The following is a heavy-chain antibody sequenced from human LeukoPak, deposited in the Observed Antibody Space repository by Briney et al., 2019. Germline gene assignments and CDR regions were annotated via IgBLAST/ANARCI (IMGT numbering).Heavy chain of an antibody. Sequence: GGSLRLSCAASGFTFSSAWMHWVRQAPGTGLVWVSRITDDATTTYADSVRGRFTISRDNAKNTLYLQMNSLRAEDTAVYYCVRDRVGPDYWGQGTLVTVSS. CDR2: ITDDATT. D-gene: IGHD1-26*01. V-gene: IGHV3-74*03. CDR3: VRDRVGPDY. J-gene: IGHJ4*02. CDR1: GFTFSSAW.